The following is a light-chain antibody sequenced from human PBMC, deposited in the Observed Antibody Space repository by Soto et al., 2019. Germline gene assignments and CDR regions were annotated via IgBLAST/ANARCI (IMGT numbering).Light chain of an antibody. CDR3: QQNDNFPT. CDR1: QDISNY. CDR2: DAS. V-gene: IGKV1-33*01. J-gene: IGKJ5*01. Sequence: IHIAHSPSSLSSSLVDSVTITCQASQDISNYLNWYQHKPGKAPKILIYDASNLQTGVPSRFSGSGSGTDFTLIISRLQTEDIATYYCQQNDNFPTFGQGTRLEIK.